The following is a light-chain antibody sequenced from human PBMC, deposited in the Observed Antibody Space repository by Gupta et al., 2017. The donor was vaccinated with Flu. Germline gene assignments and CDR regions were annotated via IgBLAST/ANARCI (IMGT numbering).Light chain of an antibody. CDR3: PRHNSAPRT. CDR2: GVS. CDR1: QEISNI. V-gene: IGKV1-27*01. J-gene: IGKJ5*01. Sequence: PSSLSVSVGDRVTITCRASQEISNILVWSQRKPGKGPNILIYGVSSVTSGIPSRFSGSGSGTDFTLTISSLQPEDVANYYCPRHNSAPRTFGQGTRLEMK.